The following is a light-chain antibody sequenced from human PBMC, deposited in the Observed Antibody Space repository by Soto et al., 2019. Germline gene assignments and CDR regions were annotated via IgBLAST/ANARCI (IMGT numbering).Light chain of an antibody. Sequence: DIQVTQSPSSLSASVGDRVTITCRASQSITTFLNWYQQKPGNAPKLLINTASSLQTGVPSRFSGSGSGTDFTLTISSLQREDFATYYCQQAYGAPPTFGPGTKVDI. CDR3: QQAYGAPPT. J-gene: IGKJ1*01. CDR2: TAS. V-gene: IGKV1-39*01. CDR1: QSITTF.